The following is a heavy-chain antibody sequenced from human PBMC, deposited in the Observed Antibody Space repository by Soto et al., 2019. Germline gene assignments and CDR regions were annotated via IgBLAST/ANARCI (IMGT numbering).Heavy chain of an antibody. CDR2: ISYDGNNK. CDR3: ASARLDTPALDY. D-gene: IGHD2-2*01. J-gene: IGHJ4*02. Sequence: QVQLVESGGGVVQPGRSLRLSCAASGFTFSPYAMHWVRQAPGKGLEWVAVISYDGNNKNYADSVKGRLATSRDNSRNTLYLQMNSLRAEDTAVYYCASARLDTPALDYWGQGTLVTVSS. CDR1: GFTFSPYA. V-gene: IGHV3-30*09.